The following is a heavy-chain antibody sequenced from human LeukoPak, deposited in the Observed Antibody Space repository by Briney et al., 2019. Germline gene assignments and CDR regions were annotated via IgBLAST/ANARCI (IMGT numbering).Heavy chain of an antibody. CDR1: GFTFDDYA. D-gene: IGHD4-17*01. Sequence: GGSLRLSCAASGFTFDDYAMHWVRQAPGKGLEWVSGISWNSGSIGYADSVKGRFTISRDNPKNSLYLQMNSLRAEDTALYYCAKAPTVTTGQFDYWGQGTLVTVSS. J-gene: IGHJ4*02. V-gene: IGHV3-9*01. CDR3: AKAPTVTTGQFDY. CDR2: ISWNSGSI.